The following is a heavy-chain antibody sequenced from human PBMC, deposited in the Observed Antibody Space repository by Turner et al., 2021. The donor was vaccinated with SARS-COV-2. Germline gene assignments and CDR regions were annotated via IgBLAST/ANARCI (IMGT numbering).Heavy chain of an antibody. CDR2: INPKSGDT. J-gene: IGHJ4*02. D-gene: IGHD6-19*01. Sequence: QVQMVQSGTAVKKPGASVKVSCETSGYTFSAYNIHWVRQAPGQGLEWMAWINPKSGDTEFAQKFQGRVTVTRDMSISTAYMGLNNLRSDDTAVYYCARVGGSGWYGSWGQGTLVTVSS. V-gene: IGHV1-2*02. CDR3: ARVGGSGWYGS. CDR1: GYTFSAYN.